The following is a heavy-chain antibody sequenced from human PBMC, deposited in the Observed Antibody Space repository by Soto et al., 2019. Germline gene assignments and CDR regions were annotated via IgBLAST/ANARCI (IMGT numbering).Heavy chain of an antibody. D-gene: IGHD3-16*01. J-gene: IGHJ2*01. Sequence: GGSLRLSCVASGFTFSYYAMTWVRQAPGKGLEWVATISATGGNIEYTDSLKGRFTISRDNSKNTLYLQLNGLTSDDTAVHYCAKVAGGLGYFDLWGRGTLVTVSS. V-gene: IGHV3-23*01. CDR3: AKVAGGLGYFDL. CDR2: ISATGGNI. CDR1: GFTFSYYA.